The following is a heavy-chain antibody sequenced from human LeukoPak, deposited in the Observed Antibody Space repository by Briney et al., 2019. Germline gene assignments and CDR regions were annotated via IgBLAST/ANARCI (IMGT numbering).Heavy chain of an antibody. CDR3: ARRGCSGGSCYSSAFDY. D-gene: IGHD2-15*01. CDR1: GYRFTSYW. J-gene: IGHJ4*02. CDR2: IYPGDSDT. V-gene: IGHV5-51*01. Sequence: GESLKISCQGSGYRFTSYWIGWVRQMPGKGLEWMGIIYPGDSDTRYSPSFQGQVTISADKSISTAYLQWSSLKPSDTDIYYCARRGCSGGSCYSSAFDYWGQGTLVTVSS.